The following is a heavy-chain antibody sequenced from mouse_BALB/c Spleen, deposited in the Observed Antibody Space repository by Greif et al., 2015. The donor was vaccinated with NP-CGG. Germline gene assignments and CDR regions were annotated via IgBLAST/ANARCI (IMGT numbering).Heavy chain of an antibody. CDR1: GFNIKDTY. V-gene: IGHV14-3*02. J-gene: IGHJ2*01. CDR2: IDPANGNT. CDR3: ARKTHRGFDY. Sequence: VQLKESGAEPVKPGASVKLSCTASGFNIKDTYMHWVKQRPEQGLEWIGRIDPANGNTKYDPKFQGKATITADTSSNTAYLQLSSLTSEDTAVYYCARKTHRGFDYWGQGTALTVSS.